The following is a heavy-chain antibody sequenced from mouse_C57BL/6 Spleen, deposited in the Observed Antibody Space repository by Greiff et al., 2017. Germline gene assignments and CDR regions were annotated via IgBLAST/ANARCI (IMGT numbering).Heavy chain of an antibody. CDR2: ISSGSSTI. J-gene: IGHJ4*01. CDR3: ARLWLRLRGAMDY. CDR1: GFTFSDYG. V-gene: IGHV5-17*01. D-gene: IGHD3-2*02. Sequence: EVNLVESGGGLVKPGGSLKLSCAASGFTFSDYGMHWVRQAPEKGLEWVAYISSGSSTIYYADTVKGRFTISRDNAKNTLFLQMTSLRSEDTAMYYCARLWLRLRGAMDYWGQGTSVTVSS.